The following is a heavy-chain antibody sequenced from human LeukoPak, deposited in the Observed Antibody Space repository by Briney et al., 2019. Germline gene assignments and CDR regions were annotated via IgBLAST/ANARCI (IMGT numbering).Heavy chain of an antibody. J-gene: IGHJ4*02. CDR1: GGSISSYY. CDR3: VGVGTSDTPKRGVFDY. CDR2: IYTSWST. V-gene: IGHV4-4*07. Sequence: PSETLSLTCTVSGGSISSYYWSWIRQPAGKGLEWIGRIYTSWSTNYNPSLNSRVTMSVDTPNNQFSLKLSSVTAADTPGHYCVGVGTSDTPKRGVFDYWGQGTLVTVSS. D-gene: IGHD1-1*01.